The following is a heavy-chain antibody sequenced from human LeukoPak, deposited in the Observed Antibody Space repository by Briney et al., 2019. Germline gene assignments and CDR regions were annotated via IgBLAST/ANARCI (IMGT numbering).Heavy chain of an antibody. CDR2: ISYDGKKN. D-gene: IGHD3-10*01. CDR1: GFTFSHFA. J-gene: IGHJ4*02. V-gene: IGHV3-30*18. CDR3: AKEGSGSLWSFDY. Sequence: GGSLRLSCAASGFTFSHFAMHWVRQAPGKGLEWVAVISYDGKKNYYADSVKGRFTLTRDDSANTLSLQMNSLRAEDTAVYYCAKEGSGSLWSFDYWGQGTLVTVSS.